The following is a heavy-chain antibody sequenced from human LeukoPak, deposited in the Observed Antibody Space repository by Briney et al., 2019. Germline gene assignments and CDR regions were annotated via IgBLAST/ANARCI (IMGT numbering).Heavy chain of an antibody. J-gene: IGHJ5*02. CDR1: GFSVSNHY. CDR2: IWADGTT. CDR3: ARDGAGIESWVELDP. D-gene: IGHD5-24*01. V-gene: IGHV3-66*02. Sequence: PGGSLRLSCAASGFSVSNHYMAWVRQAPGRRLEWVSFIWADGTTFYTDSVRGRFTVSRDQFKNTSYLQMSSLRPDDTALYYCARDGAGIESWVELDPWGQGTQVTVSA.